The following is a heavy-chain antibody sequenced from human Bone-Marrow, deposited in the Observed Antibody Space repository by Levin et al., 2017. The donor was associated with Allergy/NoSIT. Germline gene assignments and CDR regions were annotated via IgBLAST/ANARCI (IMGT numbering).Heavy chain of an antibody. CDR3: ARDGVYSYDSDFDY. CDR1: GFTFSDYY. J-gene: IGHJ4*02. Sequence: GGSLRLSCAASGFTFSDYYMSWIRQAPGKGLEWVSYISGSGSTIYCSDSVKGRFSISRDNAKNSLFLELNSLRAEDTAVYFCARDGVYSYDSDFDYWGQGTLVTVSS. CDR2: ISGSGSTI. V-gene: IGHV3-11*01. D-gene: IGHD5-18*01.